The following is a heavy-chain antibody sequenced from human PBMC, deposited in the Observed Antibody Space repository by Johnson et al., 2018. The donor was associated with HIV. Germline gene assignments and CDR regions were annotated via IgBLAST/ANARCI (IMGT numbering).Heavy chain of an antibody. CDR2: IYSGGST. Sequence: VQLVESGGGVVRPGGSLRLSCAASGFTVSSSYMNWVRQAPGKGLEWVSGIYSGGSTYYADSVEGRFTISRDNSKKSLYLDMNSLRAEDTAFYYCAKDMLPWFGEFPWAFDVFDIWGQGTMVTVSS. V-gene: IGHV3-66*02. CDR1: GFTVSSSY. J-gene: IGHJ3*02. D-gene: IGHD3-10*01. CDR3: AKDMLPWFGEFPWAFDVFDI.